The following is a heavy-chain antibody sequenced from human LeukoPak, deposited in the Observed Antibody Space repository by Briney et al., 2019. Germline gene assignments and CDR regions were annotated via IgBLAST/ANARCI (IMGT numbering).Heavy chain of an antibody. CDR2: IKQDGSED. V-gene: IGHV3-7*01. CDR1: GFTFSNYW. D-gene: IGHD3-16*02. Sequence: PGGSLRLSCAASGFTFSNYWMSWVRQAPGKGLEWVANIKQDGSEDYYMDSVRGRFTMSRDNAKNSLYLQMNSLRAEDTALYYCARGSLSRWFGYWGQGTLVTVSS. CDR3: ARGSLSRWFGY. J-gene: IGHJ4*02.